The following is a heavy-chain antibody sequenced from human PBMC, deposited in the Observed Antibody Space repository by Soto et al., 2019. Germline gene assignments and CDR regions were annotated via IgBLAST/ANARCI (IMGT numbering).Heavy chain of an antibody. CDR3: ARCFILGVLQYNYYYGLDI. Sequence: SETLSLTCAVYGGSFSGYYWSWIRQPPGKGLEWIGEINHSGSTNYNPSLKSRVTISVDTSKNQFSLKPSFVTTWDTAVYYCARCFILGVLQYNYYYGLDIWAEGPSVTFPS. J-gene: IGHJ6*04. D-gene: IGHD3-10*01. V-gene: IGHV4-34*01. CDR2: INHSGST. CDR1: GGSFSGYY.